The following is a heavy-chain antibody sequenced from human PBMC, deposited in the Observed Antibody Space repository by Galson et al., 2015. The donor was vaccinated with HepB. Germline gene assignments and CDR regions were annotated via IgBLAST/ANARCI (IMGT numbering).Heavy chain of an antibody. D-gene: IGHD6-13*01. Sequence: SVKVSCKASGYTITSYYMHWVRQAPGQGLERMGIINPSGGSTSYAQKFQGRVTMTRDTSTSTVYMELSSLRSEDTAVYYCAVGIAAENTNDYWGQGTLVTVSS. J-gene: IGHJ4*02. V-gene: IGHV1-46*01. CDR3: AVGIAAENTNDY. CDR1: GYTITSYY. CDR2: INPSGGST.